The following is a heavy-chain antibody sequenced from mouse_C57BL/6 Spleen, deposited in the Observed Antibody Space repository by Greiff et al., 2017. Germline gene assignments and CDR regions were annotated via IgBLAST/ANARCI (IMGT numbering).Heavy chain of an antibody. CDR1: GFTFSNYW. V-gene: IGHV6-3*01. J-gene: IGHJ4*01. CDR3: TVYGYPYAMDY. D-gene: IGHD2-2*01. Sequence: KVEESGGGLVQPGGSMKLSCVASGFTFSNYWMNWVRQSPEKGLEWVAQIRLKSDNYATHYAESVKGRFTISRDDSKSSVYLQMNNLRAEDTGIYYCTVYGYPYAMDYWGQGTSVTVSS. CDR2: IRLKSDNYAT.